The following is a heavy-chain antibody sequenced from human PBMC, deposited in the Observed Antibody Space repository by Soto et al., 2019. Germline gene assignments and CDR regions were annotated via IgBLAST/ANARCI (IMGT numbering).Heavy chain of an antibody. CDR3: ARFAAAGYYGMDV. Sequence: XESLKISFKGSGYSFTSYWIGWVRQIPGKGLEWMGIIYPGDSDTRYSPSFQGQVTISADKSISTAYLQWSSLKASDTAMYYCARFAAAGYYGMDVWGQGTTVTVSS. D-gene: IGHD6-13*01. V-gene: IGHV5-51*01. CDR2: IYPGDSDT. J-gene: IGHJ6*02. CDR1: GYSFTSYW.